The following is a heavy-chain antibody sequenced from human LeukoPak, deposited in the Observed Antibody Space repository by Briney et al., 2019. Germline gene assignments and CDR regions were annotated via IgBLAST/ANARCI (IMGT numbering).Heavy chain of an antibody. Sequence: PSETLSLTCTVSGGSISSSTYYWGWIRQPPGKGLEWIGSIYYSGNTYYNPSLKSRVTISVDTSKNQFSLKLNSVTAADTAVYYCATPYSGGYHGLDIWGQGTMVTVSS. CDR1: GGSISSSTYY. V-gene: IGHV4-39*01. CDR3: ATPYSGGYHGLDI. J-gene: IGHJ3*02. D-gene: IGHD1-26*01. CDR2: IYYSGNT.